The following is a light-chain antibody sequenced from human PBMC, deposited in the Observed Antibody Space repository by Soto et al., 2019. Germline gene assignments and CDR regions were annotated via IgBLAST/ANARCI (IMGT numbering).Light chain of an antibody. Sequence: QSVLTQPASVSGSPGQSITISCTGTSSDVGNYNLVSWYQQHPGKAPKLMIYEVSKRPSGVSNRFSGSKSGNTASLTISGLQAEDEADYYCCSYAGSSTFLVFGGGTKVTVL. J-gene: IGLJ2*01. V-gene: IGLV2-23*02. CDR2: EVS. CDR3: CSYAGSSTFLV. CDR1: SSDVGNYNL.